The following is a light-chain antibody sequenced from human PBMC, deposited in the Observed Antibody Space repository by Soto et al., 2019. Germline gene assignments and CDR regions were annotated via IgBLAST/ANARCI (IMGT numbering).Light chain of an antibody. CDR3: QQSYSIPWT. CDR1: QSISSY. J-gene: IGKJ1*01. CDR2: AAS. Sequence: DIQMTQSPSSLSASVGDRVTITCRASQSISSYLNWYQQKPGKAPKVLIYAASSLQSGIPSRFSGSGSGTDLTLTISSLQPEDFATYYCQQSYSIPWTFGQGTKVDIK. V-gene: IGKV1-39*01.